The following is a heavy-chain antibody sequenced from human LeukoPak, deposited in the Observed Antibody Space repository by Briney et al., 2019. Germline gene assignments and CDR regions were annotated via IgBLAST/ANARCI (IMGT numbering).Heavy chain of an antibody. CDR2: VYYSGST. CDR3: ATDRQEGGSGSYWFDP. J-gene: IGHJ5*02. V-gene: IGHV4-59*01. CDR1: GGSITTYY. Sequence: SETLSLTCTISGGSITTYYWSWIRQSAGKGVEWIGNVYYSGSTTYNPSLKNRVTISVDTSKNQFSLELTSVTAADTAMYYCATDRQEGGSGSYWFDPWGPGTLVTVSS. D-gene: IGHD3-10*01.